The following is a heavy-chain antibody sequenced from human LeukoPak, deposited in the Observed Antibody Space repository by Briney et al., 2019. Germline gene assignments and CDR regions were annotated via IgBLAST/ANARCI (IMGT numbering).Heavy chain of an antibody. J-gene: IGHJ6*03. CDR2: IYISGST. Sequence: MASETLSLTCTVSGDSISSGTYYWSWIRQPAGKGLEWIGRIYISGSTNYNPSLKSRVTISVDTSKNQFSLKLSSVTAADTAVYYCARVRVYCTSSSCYTGHYYYYMDVWGKGTTVTVSS. V-gene: IGHV4-61*02. D-gene: IGHD2-2*02. CDR1: GDSISSGTYY. CDR3: ARVRVYCTSSSCYTGHYYYYMDV.